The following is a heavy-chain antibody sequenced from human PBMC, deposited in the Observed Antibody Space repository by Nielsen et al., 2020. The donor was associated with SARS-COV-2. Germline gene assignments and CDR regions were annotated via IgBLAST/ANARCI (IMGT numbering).Heavy chain of an antibody. Sequence: GESLKISCAASGFTFSSYGMHWVRQAQGKGLEWVAVIWYDGSNKYHADSVKGRFTISRDNSKNTLYLQMNSLRAEDTAVYYCARDQGLWFGELRGSAFDIWGQGTMVTVSS. CDR1: GFTFSSYG. V-gene: IGHV3-33*01. D-gene: IGHD3-10*01. CDR2: IWYDGSNK. J-gene: IGHJ3*02. CDR3: ARDQGLWFGELRGSAFDI.